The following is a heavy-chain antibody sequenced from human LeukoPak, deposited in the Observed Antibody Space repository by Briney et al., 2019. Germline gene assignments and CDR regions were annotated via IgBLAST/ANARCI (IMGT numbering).Heavy chain of an antibody. V-gene: IGHV3-48*03. CDR1: EFSVGSNY. CDR2: ISSSGSNI. CDR3: AELGITMIGGV. J-gene: IGHJ6*04. Sequence: GGSLRLSCAASEFSVGSNYMTWVRQAPGKVLEWVSYISSSGSNIYYADSVKGRFTISRDNAKNSLYLQMNSLRAEDTAVDYCAELGITMIGGVWGKGTTVTISS. D-gene: IGHD3-10*02.